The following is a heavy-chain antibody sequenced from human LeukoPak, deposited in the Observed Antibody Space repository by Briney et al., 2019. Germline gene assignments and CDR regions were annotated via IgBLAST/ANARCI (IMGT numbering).Heavy chain of an antibody. D-gene: IGHD6-13*01. V-gene: IGHV4-39*01. CDR3: AKQQLVRCFDY. Sequence: NPSETLSLTCTVSGGSISSYYWGWIRQPPGKGLEWIGSIFYSGSTYYNPSPKSRVTISVDTSKTQFSLKLSSVTAADTAVYYCAKQQLVRCFDYWGQGTLVTVSS. CDR1: GGSISSYY. J-gene: IGHJ4*02. CDR2: IFYSGST.